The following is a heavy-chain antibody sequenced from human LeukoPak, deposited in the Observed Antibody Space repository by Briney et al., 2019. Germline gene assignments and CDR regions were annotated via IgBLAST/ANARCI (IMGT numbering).Heavy chain of an antibody. D-gene: IGHD5-18*01. Sequence: PGRSLRLSCAASGFTFSSHAMHWVRQAPGKGLEWVAVISYDGSNKYYADSVKGRFTISRDNSKNTLYLQMNSLRAEDTAVYYCARVGYSDAFDIWGQGTMVTVSS. J-gene: IGHJ3*02. V-gene: IGHV3-30-3*01. CDR3: ARVGYSDAFDI. CDR2: ISYDGSNK. CDR1: GFTFSSHA.